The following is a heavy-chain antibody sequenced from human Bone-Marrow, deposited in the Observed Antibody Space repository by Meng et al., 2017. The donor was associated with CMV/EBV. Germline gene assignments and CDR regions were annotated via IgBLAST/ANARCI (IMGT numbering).Heavy chain of an antibody. Sequence: QGQRVQDGADAKKPGSAVNGSCKAAGGTFSSYAISWVRQAPGQGLKWMGGIIPIFGTANYAQKFQGRVTITADESTSTAYMELSSLRSEDTAVYYCAGDSGSYYFDYWGQGTLVTVSS. CDR3: AGDSGSYYFDY. D-gene: IGHD1-26*01. CDR1: GGTFSSYA. CDR2: IIPIFGTA. J-gene: IGHJ4*02. V-gene: IGHV1-69*12.